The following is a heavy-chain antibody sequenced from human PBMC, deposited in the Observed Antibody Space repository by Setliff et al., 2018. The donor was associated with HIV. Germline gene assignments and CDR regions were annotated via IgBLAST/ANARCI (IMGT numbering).Heavy chain of an antibody. D-gene: IGHD3-10*01. Sequence: GASVKVSCKVSGGNYMIYAINWLRQAPGQGLEWVGGLSPIFGTANYSQTFRGRVTFTADESTTTVFMELSSLRSEDTAVYYCARGLKAELLWFGELRPYYYYGMDVWGQGTTVTVSS. CDR2: LSPIFGTA. V-gene: IGHV1-69*13. J-gene: IGHJ6*02. CDR3: ARGLKAELLWFGELRPYYYYGMDV. CDR1: GGNYMIYA.